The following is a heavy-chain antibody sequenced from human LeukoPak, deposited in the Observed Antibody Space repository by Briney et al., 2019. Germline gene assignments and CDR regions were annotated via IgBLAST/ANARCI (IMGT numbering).Heavy chain of an antibody. Sequence: GGSLRLSCAASGFTSSDYSMNWVRQAPGKGLVWISYISSRSSTMYFADSVKGRFTISRDNAKNSLYLQMNSLRAEDTAVYYCARDSLGDGIDYWGQGTLVTVSS. CDR2: ISSRSSTM. J-gene: IGHJ4*02. V-gene: IGHV3-48*04. CDR3: ARDSLGDGIDY. D-gene: IGHD2-21*01. CDR1: GFTSSDYS.